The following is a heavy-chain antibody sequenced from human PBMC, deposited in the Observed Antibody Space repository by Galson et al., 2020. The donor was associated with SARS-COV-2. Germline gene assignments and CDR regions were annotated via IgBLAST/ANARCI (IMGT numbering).Heavy chain of an antibody. D-gene: IGHD4-17*01. J-gene: IGHJ4*02. V-gene: IGHV3-53*01. CDR2: IYNGGLT. CDR1: GFTVSIHF. CDR3: VRGDYVDYAGHY. Sequence: GESLKISCAASGFTVSIHFMSWVRQAPGKGLEWLSVIYNGGLTYYADSVKGRFTISRDNSKNSLYLQMNSLRAEDTAVYYCVRGDYVDYAGHYWGQGTLVTVSA.